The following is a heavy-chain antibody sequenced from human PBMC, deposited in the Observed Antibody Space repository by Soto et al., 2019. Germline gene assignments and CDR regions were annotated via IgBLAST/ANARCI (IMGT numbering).Heavy chain of an antibody. D-gene: IGHD1-7*01. V-gene: IGHV4-59*08. Sequence: PSETLSLTCTVSGGSISSYYWSWIRQPPGKGLEWIGYIYYSGSTNYNPSLKSRVTISVDTSKNQFSLKLSSVTAADTAVYYCARTIFNWNSGDFDYWGQGTLVTVSS. J-gene: IGHJ4*02. CDR3: ARTIFNWNSGDFDY. CDR2: IYYSGST. CDR1: GGSISSYY.